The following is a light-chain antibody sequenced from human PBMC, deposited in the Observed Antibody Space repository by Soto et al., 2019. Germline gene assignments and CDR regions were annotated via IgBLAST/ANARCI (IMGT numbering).Light chain of an antibody. V-gene: IGLV2-14*01. CDR1: SSDVGGYNS. Sequence: QSVLTQPASVSGSPGQSITISCTGTSSDVGGYNSVSWYQQHPGKAPKLVIYEVTNRPSGISNRFSGSKPGNTASLTISGLQAEDEADYYCSSYTSSSTRVFGTGTKV. CDR2: EVT. J-gene: IGLJ1*01. CDR3: SSYTSSSTRV.